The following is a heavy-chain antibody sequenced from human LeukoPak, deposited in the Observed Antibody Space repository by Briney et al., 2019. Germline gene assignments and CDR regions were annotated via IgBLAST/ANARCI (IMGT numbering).Heavy chain of an antibody. Sequence: SETLSLTCTVSGGSISSYYWSWIRQPPGKGLEWIGYNSYSGNTNYNPSLKSRVTKSVDTSKNHFSLNLSSVTAADTAVYYCARVGSGSFDYWGQGTLVTVSS. CDR2: NSYSGNT. D-gene: IGHD1-26*01. J-gene: IGHJ4*02. CDR3: ARVGSGSFDY. V-gene: IGHV4-59*01. CDR1: GGSISSYY.